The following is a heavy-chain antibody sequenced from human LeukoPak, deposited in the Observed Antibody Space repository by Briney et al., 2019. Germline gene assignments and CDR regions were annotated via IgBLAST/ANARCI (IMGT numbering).Heavy chain of an antibody. D-gene: IGHD6-13*01. CDR1: GFTFSSYA. J-gene: IGHJ6*02. CDR2: ISYDGSNK. Sequence: GGSLRLSCAASGFTFSSYAMHWVRQAPGKGLEWVAVISYDGSNKYYADSVKGRFTISRDNSKNTLYLQMNSLRAEDTAVYYCARDSRIAAAQGGMDVWGQGTTVTVSS. CDR3: ARDSRIAAAQGGMDV. V-gene: IGHV3-30-3*01.